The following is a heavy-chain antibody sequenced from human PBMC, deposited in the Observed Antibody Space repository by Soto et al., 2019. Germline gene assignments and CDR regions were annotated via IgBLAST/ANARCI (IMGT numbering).Heavy chain of an antibody. D-gene: IGHD6-19*01. V-gene: IGHV4-30-4*01. J-gene: IGHJ4*02. CDR2: VYYSGSS. CDR1: GDSISGGASF. Sequence: SETLSLTCTVSGDSISGGASFWSWIRQPPGKGLEWIANVYYSGSSYYNPSLKSRLTISVDTTKNQFSPQLKSMTAADTAVYYCARGYSSGWYPFDYWGQGTLVTVSS. CDR3: ARGYSSGWYPFDY.